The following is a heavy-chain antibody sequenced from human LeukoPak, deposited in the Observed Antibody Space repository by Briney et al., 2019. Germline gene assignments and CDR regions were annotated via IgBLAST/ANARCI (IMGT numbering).Heavy chain of an antibody. D-gene: IGHD3-16*01. Sequence: GASVKVSCKASVYTFTSYYINWVRQATGQGLEWMGWMNPNSGNTGYAQKFQGRVTMTRNNSISTAYMELSSLSSEGTAGDLWGRGGSGIMITFGGVDYWGQGTLVTVSS. CDR1: VYTFTSYY. V-gene: IGHV1-8*01. CDR3: GRGGSGIMITFGGVDY. CDR2: MNPNSGNT. J-gene: IGHJ4*02.